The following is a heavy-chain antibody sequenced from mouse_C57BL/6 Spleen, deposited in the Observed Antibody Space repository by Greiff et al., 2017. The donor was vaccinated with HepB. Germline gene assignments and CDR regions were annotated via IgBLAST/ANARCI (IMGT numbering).Heavy chain of an antibody. CDR3: TTGFDY. J-gene: IGHJ2*01. V-gene: IGHV14-4*01. Sequence: EVQRVESGAELVRPGASVKLSCTASGFNIKDDYMHWVKQRPEQGLEWIGWIDLKNGDTEYASKFQGKATITADTSSNTAYLQLSSLTSEDTAVYYCTTGFDYWGQGTTLTVSS. CDR1: GFNIKDDY. CDR2: IDLKNGDT.